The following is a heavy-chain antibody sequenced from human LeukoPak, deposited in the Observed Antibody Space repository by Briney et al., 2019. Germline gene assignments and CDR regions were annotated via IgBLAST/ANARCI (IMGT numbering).Heavy chain of an antibody. V-gene: IGHV3-33*01. CDR2: IWYDGSNK. CDR3: ARDSYYYDSSGYLDY. J-gene: IGHJ4*02. D-gene: IGHD3-22*01. CDR1: GFTFSSYG. Sequence: GGSLRLSCAASGFTFSSYGMHWVRQAPGKGLEWVAVIWYDGSNKYYADSVKGRFTISRDNSKNTLYLQMNSLRAEDTAVYYCARDSYYYDSSGYLDYWGQGTLVTVFS.